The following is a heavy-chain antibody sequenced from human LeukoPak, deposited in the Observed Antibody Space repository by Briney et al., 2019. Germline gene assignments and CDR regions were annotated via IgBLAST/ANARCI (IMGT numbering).Heavy chain of an antibody. D-gene: IGHD3-10*01. Sequence: KPSETLSLTCTVSGGSVSSSSYYWGWIRQPPGKGLEWIGSIYYSGSTYYNPSLKSRVTISVDTSENQFSLKLSSVTAADTAVYYCARYVVYGSGKYYFDYWGQGTLVTVSS. CDR3: ARYVVYGSGKYYFDY. V-gene: IGHV4-39*01. CDR2: IYYSGST. J-gene: IGHJ4*02. CDR1: GGSVSSSSYY.